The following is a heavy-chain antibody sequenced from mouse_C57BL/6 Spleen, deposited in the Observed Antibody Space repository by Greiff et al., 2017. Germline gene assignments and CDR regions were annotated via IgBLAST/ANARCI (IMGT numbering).Heavy chain of an antibody. CDR2: IYPGDGDT. Sequence: VQLQQSGPELVKPGASVKISCKASGYAFSSSWMNWVKQRPGKGLEWIGRIYPGDGDTNYNGKFKGKATLTADKSSSNAYMPRSSLTYEDAAVYFCARWGFYYGSRDWYFDVWGTGTTVTVSS. V-gene: IGHV1-82*01. D-gene: IGHD1-1*01. J-gene: IGHJ1*03. CDR1: GYAFSSSW. CDR3: ARWGFYYGSRDWYFDV.